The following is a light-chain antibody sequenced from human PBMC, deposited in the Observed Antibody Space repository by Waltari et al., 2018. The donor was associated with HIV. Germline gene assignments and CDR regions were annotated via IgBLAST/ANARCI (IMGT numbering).Light chain of an antibody. CDR1: SSNVGKNY. Sequence: QSGLSQPPSTSRPPGQRVVISCSGRSSNVGKNYVSWFHHVSGAAPRLLLYRNDLRPSGVPDRFTAAKSGTSASLVISGLRSDDEAEYCCASWDDALSSWLFGGGTRLTVL. J-gene: IGLJ6*01. CDR2: RND. V-gene: IGLV1-47*01. CDR3: ASWDDALSSWL.